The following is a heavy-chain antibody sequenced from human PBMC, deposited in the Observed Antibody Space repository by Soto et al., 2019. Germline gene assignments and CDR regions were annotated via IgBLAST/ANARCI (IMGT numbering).Heavy chain of an antibody. CDR1: GFTFSRYV. CDR3: AKVFQAEIVVVPAVKTFDS. CDR2: ISASDGT. Sequence: GGSLRLSCAASGFTFSRYVMSWVRQAPGKGLEWVSTISASDGTYYADSVKGRFTISRDNSKNTLYLHMNSLRAEDTAVYYCAKVFQAEIVVVPAVKTFDSWGQGTLVTVSS. D-gene: IGHD2-2*01. V-gene: IGHV3-23*01. J-gene: IGHJ4*02.